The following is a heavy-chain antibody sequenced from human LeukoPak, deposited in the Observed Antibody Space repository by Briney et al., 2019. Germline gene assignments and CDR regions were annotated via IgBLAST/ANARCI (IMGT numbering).Heavy chain of an antibody. V-gene: IGHV1-18*01. Sequence: ASVKVSCKASGYTFTSYGISWVRQAPGQGLEWMGWISAYNGNTNYAQKLQGRVTMTTDTSTSTAYMELRSLRSDDTAMYYCARDRYYYDSTPGEAAFDIWGQGTMVTVSS. CDR1: GYTFTSYG. CDR3: ARDRYYYDSTPGEAAFDI. D-gene: IGHD3-22*01. J-gene: IGHJ3*02. CDR2: ISAYNGNT.